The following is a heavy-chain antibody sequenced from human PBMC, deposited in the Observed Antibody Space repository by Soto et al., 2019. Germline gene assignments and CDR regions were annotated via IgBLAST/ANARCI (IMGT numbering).Heavy chain of an antibody. J-gene: IGHJ4*02. CDR3: GRCGYSYGIDY. D-gene: IGHD5-18*01. CDR2: ISYDGSNK. V-gene: IGHV3-30-3*01. Sequence: PGGSLRLSCAASGFTFSSYAMHWVRQAPGKGLEWVAVISYDGSNKYYADSVKGRFTISRDNSKNTLYLQMNSLRAEDTAVYYCGRCGYSYGIDYWGQGTLVTVSS. CDR1: GFTFSSYA.